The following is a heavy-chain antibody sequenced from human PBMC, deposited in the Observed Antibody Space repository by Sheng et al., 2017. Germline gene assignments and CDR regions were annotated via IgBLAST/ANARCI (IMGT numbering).Heavy chain of an antibody. J-gene: IGHJ4*02. V-gene: IGHV4-34*01. Sequence: QVQLQQWGAGLLKPSETLSLTCAVYGGSFSGYYWNWIRQPPGKGLEWIGEINHSGSTNYHPSLKSRVTISGDTSKNQFSLKLRSVTAADTAVYFCARRRDAYKKXYFDYWGQGPLVTVSS. D-gene: IGHD1-1*01. CDR2: INHSGST. CDR1: GGSFSGYY. CDR3: ARRRDAYKKXYFDY.